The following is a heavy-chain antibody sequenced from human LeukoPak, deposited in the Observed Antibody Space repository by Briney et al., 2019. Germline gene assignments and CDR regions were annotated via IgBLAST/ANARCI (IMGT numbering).Heavy chain of an antibody. CDR1: GFTFSSYS. Sequence: PGGSLRLSCAASGFTFSSYSMNWVRQAPGKGLEWVSSVVGSSSYIYYADSVKGRFTISRDNAKNSLFLQMNSLRAEDTAVYYCARDSGNWNYGYYYMDVWGKGTTVTVSS. CDR2: VVGSSSYI. J-gene: IGHJ6*03. CDR3: ARDSGNWNYGYYYMDV. V-gene: IGHV3-21*01. D-gene: IGHD1-20*01.